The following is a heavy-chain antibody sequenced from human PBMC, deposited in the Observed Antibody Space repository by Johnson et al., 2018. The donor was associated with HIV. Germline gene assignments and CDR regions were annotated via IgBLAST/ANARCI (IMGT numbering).Heavy chain of an antibody. CDR1: GCTFHDNA. J-gene: IGHJ3*02. D-gene: IGHD1-26*01. Sequence: LVESGGGSVQPGRSLRLSCAASGCTFHDNAMHWDRQASGKGLERVSGISGNSGNIVNVDSVKGRFTSSRDNAKNSLDLQMYSLRVEDTALYYCAKDDRELDAFDIWGQGTMVTVSS. V-gene: IGHV3-9*01. CDR3: AKDDRELDAFDI. CDR2: ISGNSGNI.